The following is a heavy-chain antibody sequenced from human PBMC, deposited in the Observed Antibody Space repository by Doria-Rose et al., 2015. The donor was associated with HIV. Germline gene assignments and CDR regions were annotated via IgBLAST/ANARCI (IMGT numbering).Heavy chain of an antibody. CDR3: ARIKSSRWYHKYSFDF. CDR2: IFSDDER. V-gene: IGHV2-26*01. CDR1: GVSLSSPGMG. J-gene: IGHJ4*02. Sequence: QVTLKESGPVLVKPTETLTLTCTVSGVSLSSPGMGVSWIRQPPGKALEWLANIFSDDERSYKTSLKSRLTISRCTSKSQVVLTMTDMDPVDTATYYCARIKSSRWYHKYSFDFWGQGTLVIVSA. D-gene: IGHD6-13*01.